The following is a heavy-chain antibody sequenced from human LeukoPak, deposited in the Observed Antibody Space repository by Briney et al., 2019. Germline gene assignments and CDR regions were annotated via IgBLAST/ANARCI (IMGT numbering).Heavy chain of an antibody. V-gene: IGHV3-21*04. CDR3: AKDMTAIRLNSSSWSPRFDY. J-gene: IGHJ4*02. CDR2: ISSSSSYI. CDR1: GFTFSSYS. D-gene: IGHD6-13*01. Sequence: PGGSLRLSCAASGFTFSSYSMNWVRQAPGKGLEWVSSISSSSSYIYYADSVKGRFTISRDNAKNSLYLQMNSLRAEDTALYYCAKDMTAIRLNSSSWSPRFDYWGQGTLVTVSS.